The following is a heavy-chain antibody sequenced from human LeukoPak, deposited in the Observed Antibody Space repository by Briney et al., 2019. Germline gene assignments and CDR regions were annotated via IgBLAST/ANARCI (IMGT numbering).Heavy chain of an antibody. D-gene: IGHD3-16*01. CDR1: GFTFSVYE. J-gene: IGHJ2*01. CDR2: ISVNGGAM. CDR3: ARKTDLLGGVGRGQYFDL. Sequence: GSLRLSCTAVGFTFSVYELTWVRQAPGKGLEWMSYISVNGGAMHYADSVRGRFTTSRDDAKNSLYLHMNSLRVEDTAIYYCARKTDLLGGVGRGQYFDLRGRGTLITVSS. V-gene: IGHV3-48*03.